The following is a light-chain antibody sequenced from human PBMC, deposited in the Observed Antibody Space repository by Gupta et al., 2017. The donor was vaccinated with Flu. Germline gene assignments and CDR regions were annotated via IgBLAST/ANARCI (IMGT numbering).Light chain of an antibody. CDR3: RQENNSSRT. CDR2: KAS. V-gene: IGKV1-5*03. CDR1: QILNNW. J-gene: IGKJ1*01. Sequence: DIQMTQSPSTLSASIGDRVTITCRASQILNNWLAWYQQKPGKAPKLLIYKASTLESGVPSRSNGRGSGREFTLTISSLQPHDFATYCCRQENNSSRTFSEGTKVEIK.